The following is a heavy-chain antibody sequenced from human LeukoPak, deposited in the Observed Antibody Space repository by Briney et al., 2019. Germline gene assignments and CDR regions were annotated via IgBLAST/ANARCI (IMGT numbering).Heavy chain of an antibody. CDR3: ARDHVEYSSPERAFDI. J-gene: IGHJ3*02. D-gene: IGHD6-6*01. V-gene: IGHV1-69*13. CDR1: GGTFSSYA. CDR2: IIPIFGTA. Sequence: SVKVSCKASGGTFSSYAISWVRQAPGQGLEWMGGIIPIFGTANYAQKFQGRVTITADESTSTAYMELSSLRSEDTAVYYCARDHVEYSSPERAFDIWGQGTMVTVSS.